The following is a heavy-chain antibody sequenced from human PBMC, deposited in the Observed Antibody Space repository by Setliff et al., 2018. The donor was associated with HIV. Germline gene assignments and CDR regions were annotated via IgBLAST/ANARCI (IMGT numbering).Heavy chain of an antibody. V-gene: IGHV4-4*09. CDR3: AGEHCSGGSCNGFDI. D-gene: IGHD2-15*01. Sequence: SETPSLTCTVSGGSISTSYWNWIRQPPGKGLEWIAYIYISGTSNYNPSLKSRVTISLDTPRNQFSPKLGTVTAADTAMYYCAGEHCSGGSCNGFDIWGQGTMVTVSS. CDR2: IYISGTS. CDR1: GGSISTSY. J-gene: IGHJ3*02.